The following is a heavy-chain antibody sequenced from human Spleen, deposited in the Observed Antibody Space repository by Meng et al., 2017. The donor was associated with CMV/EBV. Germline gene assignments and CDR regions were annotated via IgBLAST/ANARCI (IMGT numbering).Heavy chain of an antibody. J-gene: IGHJ4*02. CDR2: ISGDGSIT. CDR1: GFTFSASW. CDR3: ARGGSSSPSDY. Sequence: GESLKISCAASGFTFSASWMNWVRQAPGKGLVRVSRISGDGSITNYADSVKGRFTISRENAKSTLFLQMNSLRAEDAAVYYCARGGSSSPSDYWGQGTLVTVSS. D-gene: IGHD6-13*01. V-gene: IGHV3-74*01.